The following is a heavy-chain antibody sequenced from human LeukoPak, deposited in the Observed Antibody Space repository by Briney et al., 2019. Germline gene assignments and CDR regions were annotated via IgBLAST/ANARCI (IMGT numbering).Heavy chain of an antibody. V-gene: IGHV5-51*01. CDR3: ARLPSRIAVTAYTFGMDV. CDR2: INPSDSDT. Sequence: GESLKISCKVSGYSFTTYWIGWVRQMPGKGLEWMGIINPSDSDTRYSPSFQGQVTFSADKSISTAYLQWSSLKASDTAMYYCARLPSRIAVTAYTFGMDVWGQGTKFTVSS. J-gene: IGHJ6*02. D-gene: IGHD6-19*01. CDR1: GYSFTTYW.